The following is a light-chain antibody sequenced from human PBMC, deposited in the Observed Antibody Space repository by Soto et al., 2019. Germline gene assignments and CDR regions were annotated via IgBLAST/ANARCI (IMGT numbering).Light chain of an antibody. V-gene: IGKV3D-20*02. CDR1: QSVSSSY. CDR3: QQHINWPLT. Sequence: EIVITQSPATLSVSPGERATLSCRASQSVSSSYLAWYQQKPGQAPRLPIYEASNRATGIPARFSGSGSGACFNPTLRRPEAEDFALYYCQQHINWPLTFGGGTKVDIK. J-gene: IGKJ4*01. CDR2: EAS.